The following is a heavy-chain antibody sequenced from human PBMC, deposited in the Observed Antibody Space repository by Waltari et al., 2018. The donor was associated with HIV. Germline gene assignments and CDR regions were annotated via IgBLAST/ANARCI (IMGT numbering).Heavy chain of an antibody. Sequence: QVQLVQSGAEVKKPGASVKISCNASGYTFTGYYMHWVRQAPGQGLEWMGWSNPDNGGTKYAKKFQGRVTMTRDTAISTAYMELSRLRSDDTAVYYCARDICNGGSCYSYYFDYWGQGTLVTVSS. V-gene: IGHV1-2*02. CDR1: GYTFTGYY. CDR3: ARDICNGGSCYSYYFDY. J-gene: IGHJ4*02. CDR2: SNPDNGGT. D-gene: IGHD2-15*01.